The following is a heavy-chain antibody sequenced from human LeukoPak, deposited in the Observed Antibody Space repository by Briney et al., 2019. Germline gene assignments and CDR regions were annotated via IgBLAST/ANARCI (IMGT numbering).Heavy chain of an antibody. Sequence: PGGSLRLSCAASGFTFSSYAMSWVRQAPGKGLEWIGSIYHSGSTNYNPSLKSRVTISVDKSKNQFSLKLSSVTAADTAVYYCAANSLHDGWYVASYWGQGTLVTVSS. CDR1: GFTFSSYA. J-gene: IGHJ4*02. CDR2: IYHSGST. D-gene: IGHD6-19*01. CDR3: AANSLHDGWYVASY. V-gene: IGHV4-4*02.